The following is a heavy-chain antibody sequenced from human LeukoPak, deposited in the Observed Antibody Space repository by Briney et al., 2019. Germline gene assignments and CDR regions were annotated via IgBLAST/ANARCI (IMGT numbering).Heavy chain of an antibody. J-gene: IGHJ4*02. D-gene: IGHD2-21*02. CDR2: IYYSGST. V-gene: IGHV4-39*07. CDR1: GGSISSGSYY. Sequence: SETLSLTCTVSGGSISSGSYYWGWVRQPPGKGLGWIGSIYYSGSTYYNPSLKSRATISVHTSKNQFSLKLSSVTAADTAVYYCARDRLAYCAGDCSGDWGQGTLVTVSS. CDR3: ARDRLAYCAGDCSGD.